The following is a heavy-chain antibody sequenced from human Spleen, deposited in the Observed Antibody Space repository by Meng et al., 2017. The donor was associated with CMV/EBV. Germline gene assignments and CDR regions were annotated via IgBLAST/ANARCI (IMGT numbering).Heavy chain of an antibody. J-gene: IGHJ3*02. Sequence: ASVKVSCKASGNIFTNYYMHWVRQAPGQGLEWMGVINPSSTSTSYAQRFQGRVTMTRDTSTSTVYMELSSLRSEDTAIYYCTRAHANWGLIKNVFDIWGQGTMVTVSS. CDR2: INPSSTST. CDR3: TRAHANWGLIKNVFDI. CDR1: GNIFTNYY. V-gene: IGHV1-46*01. D-gene: IGHD7-27*01.